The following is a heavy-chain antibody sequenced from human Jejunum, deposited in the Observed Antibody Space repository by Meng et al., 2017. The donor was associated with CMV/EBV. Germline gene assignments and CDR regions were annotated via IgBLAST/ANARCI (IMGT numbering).Heavy chain of an antibody. V-gene: IGHV4-59*01. J-gene: IGHJ4*02. D-gene: IGHD1-7*01. Sequence: VSGGSIGTYYWGWIRQPPGKGLEWIGHIYYSGSTNFNPSLKSRVTISLDTSKKQFSLRLSSVTAEDTAVYYCARASPNWNYVIDYWGQGTLVTVSS. CDR2: IYYSGST. CDR1: GGSIGTYY. CDR3: ARASPNWNYVIDY.